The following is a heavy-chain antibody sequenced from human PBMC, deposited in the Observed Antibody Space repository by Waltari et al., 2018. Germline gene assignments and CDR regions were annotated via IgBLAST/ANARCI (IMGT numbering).Heavy chain of an antibody. D-gene: IGHD2-8*02. J-gene: IGHJ4*02. Sequence: QVQLVQSGAEVKKPGSSVKVSCKASGGTFSSYAISWVRQAPGQGLEWMGGIIPIFGTANYAQKFEGRVTITTDESTSTAYMELSSLRSEDTAVYYCARSPYCTGGVCYWEYYFDYWGQGTLVTVSS. V-gene: IGHV1-69*05. CDR3: ARSPYCTGGVCYWEYYFDY. CDR1: GGTFSSYA. CDR2: IIPIFGTA.